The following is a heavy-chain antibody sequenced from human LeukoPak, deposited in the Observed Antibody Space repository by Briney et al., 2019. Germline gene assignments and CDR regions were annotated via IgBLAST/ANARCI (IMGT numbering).Heavy chain of an antibody. CDR3: ASGTTIFGVVPSYYFDY. CDR1: GGSISSYY. J-gene: IGHJ4*02. D-gene: IGHD3-3*01. V-gene: IGHV4-59*01. Sequence: SETLSLTCTVSGGSISSYYWSWIRQPPGKGLEWIGYIYYSGSTNYNPSLKSRVTISVDTSKNQFSLKLSSVTAADTAVYYCASGTTIFGVVPSYYFDYWGQGTLVTASS. CDR2: IYYSGST.